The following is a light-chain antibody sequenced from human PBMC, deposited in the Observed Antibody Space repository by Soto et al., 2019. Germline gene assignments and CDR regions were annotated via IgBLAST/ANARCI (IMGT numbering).Light chain of an antibody. CDR3: QQSSGTPIT. CDR1: QSISSY. J-gene: IGKJ5*01. Sequence: DIQMTQSPSSLSASVGDRVTITCRASQSISSYLNWYQQEPGKAPKLLIYAAPSLQSGVPSRFSGSGSGTEFTLTISSLQPEDFATYFCQQSSGTPITFGQGTRLEIK. CDR2: AAP. V-gene: IGKV1-39*01.